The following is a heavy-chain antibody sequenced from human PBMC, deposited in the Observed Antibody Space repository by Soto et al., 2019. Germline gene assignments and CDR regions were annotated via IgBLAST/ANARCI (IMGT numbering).Heavy chain of an antibody. V-gene: IGHV3-30*18. J-gene: IGHJ4*02. CDR2: ISYDGSNK. CDR1: GFTFSSYG. Sequence: QVQLVESGGGVVQPGRSLRLSCAASGFTFSSYGMHWVRQAPGKGLEWVAVISYDGSNKYYADSVKGRFTISRDNSKNTLYRQMNSLRAEDTAVYYCAKGFDKVHYYYFDYWGQGTLVTVSS. CDR3: AKGFDKVHYYYFDY. D-gene: IGHD2-21*01.